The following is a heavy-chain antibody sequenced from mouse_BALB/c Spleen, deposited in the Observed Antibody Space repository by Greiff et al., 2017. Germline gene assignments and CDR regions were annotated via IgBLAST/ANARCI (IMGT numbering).Heavy chain of an antibody. Sequence: VMLVESGPGLVAPSQSLSITCTVSGFSLTSYGVHWVRQPPGKGLEWLGVIWAGGSTNYNSALMSRLSISKDNSKSQVFLKMNSLQTDDTAMYYCASDGYYEFAYWGQGTLVTVSA. CDR2: IWAGGST. J-gene: IGHJ3*01. CDR1: GFSLTSYG. D-gene: IGHD2-3*01. V-gene: IGHV2-9*02. CDR3: ASDGYYEFAY.